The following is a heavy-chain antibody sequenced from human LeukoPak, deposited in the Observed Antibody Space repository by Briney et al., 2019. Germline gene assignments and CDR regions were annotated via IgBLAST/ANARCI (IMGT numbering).Heavy chain of an antibody. CDR3: ARRLTQYDCFDP. D-gene: IGHD2-2*01. Sequence: SQTLSLTCAISGDSVSSNSVTWNWIRQSPSRGLEWLGRTYYRSTWYNDYAVSVSGRITVNPDTSKNQFSLHLNSVTPEDTAVYYCARRLTQYDCFDPWGQGILVTVSS. J-gene: IGHJ5*02. V-gene: IGHV6-1*01. CDR1: GDSVSSNSVT. CDR2: TYYRSTWYN.